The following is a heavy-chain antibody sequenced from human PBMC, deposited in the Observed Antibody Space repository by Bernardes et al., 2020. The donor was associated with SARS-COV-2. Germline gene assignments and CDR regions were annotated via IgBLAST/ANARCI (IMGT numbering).Heavy chain of an antibody. D-gene: IGHD4-4*01. V-gene: IGHV4-34*01. CDR2: INHSGST. J-gene: IGHJ6*02. CDR3: ARGVTVTTFYYYYYGMDV. Sequence: TLSLTCAVYGGSFSGYYWSWIRQPPGKGLEWIGEINHSGSTNYNPSLKSRVTISVDTSKNQFSLKLSSVTAADTAVYYCARGVTVTTFYYYYYGMDVWGQGTTVTVSS. CDR1: GGSFSGYY.